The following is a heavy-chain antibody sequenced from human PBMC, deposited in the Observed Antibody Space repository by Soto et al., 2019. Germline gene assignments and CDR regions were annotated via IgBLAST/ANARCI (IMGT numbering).Heavy chain of an antibody. D-gene: IGHD6-19*01. CDR2: ISSSGSTI. J-gene: IGHJ4*02. CDR3: ARESHSSGWYGFDY. V-gene: IGHV3-48*03. Sequence: EVQLVESGGGLVQPGGSLRLSCAASGFTFSSYEMNWVRQAPGKGLEWVSYISSSGSTIYYADSVKGRFTISRDNAKNSLYLQMNSRRAEDTAVYYCARESHSSGWYGFDYWGQGTLVTVSS. CDR1: GFTFSSYE.